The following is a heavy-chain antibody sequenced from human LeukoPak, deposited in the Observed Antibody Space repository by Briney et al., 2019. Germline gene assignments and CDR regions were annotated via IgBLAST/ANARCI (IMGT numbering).Heavy chain of an antibody. CDR1: GFTFSSYG. J-gene: IGHJ4*02. CDR2: ISYDGSNK. D-gene: IGHD5-12*01. V-gene: IGHV3-30*18. CDR3: AKTYSRESGYDFFFHY. Sequence: GGSLRLSCAASGFTFSSYGIHWVRQAPGKGLEWVAVISYDGSNKYYADSVKGRFTISRDNSRNTVYLQMNSLRVEDTAVYYCAKTYSRESGYDFFFHYWGQGTRVTVSS.